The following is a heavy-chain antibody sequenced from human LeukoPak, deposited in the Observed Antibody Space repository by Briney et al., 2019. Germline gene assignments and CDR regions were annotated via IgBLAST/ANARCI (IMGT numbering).Heavy chain of an antibody. CDR1: GGSISSYY. Sequence: SETLSLTCTVSGGSISSYYWSWIRHPPGKGLEWIWYIYYSGTTNYNPARKSRVSMSFDTSKNQVYLKLSSVTAADTAVYYCAKGRKYSAGYRVTELGSGYSDYWGQGTLVTASS. J-gene: IGHJ4*02. CDR2: IYYSGTT. V-gene: IGHV4-59*01. D-gene: IGHD3-9*01. CDR3: AKGRKYSAGYRVTELGSGYSDY.